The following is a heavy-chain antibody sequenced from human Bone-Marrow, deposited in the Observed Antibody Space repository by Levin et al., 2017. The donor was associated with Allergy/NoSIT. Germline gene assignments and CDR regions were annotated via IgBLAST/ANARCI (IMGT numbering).Heavy chain of an antibody. J-gene: IGHJ4*02. D-gene: IGHD3-22*01. V-gene: IGHV4-39*01. Sequence: TASETLSLTCTVSGVSISTNSYYWGWIRQPPGKGLEWIGTVYYSGGTYYNPSLKSRVTISVDTSNNQFSLELTSVTAADTAVYYCARHWVHYSGSSAYPHQVDYWGQGTLVTVSS. CDR2: VYYSGGT. CDR3: ARHWVHYSGSSAYPHQVDY. CDR1: GVSISTNSYY.